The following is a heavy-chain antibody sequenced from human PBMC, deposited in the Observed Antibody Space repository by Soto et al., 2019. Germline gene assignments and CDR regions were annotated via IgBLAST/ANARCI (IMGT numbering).Heavy chain of an antibody. J-gene: IGHJ4*02. CDR1: GFSLSSIGMG. D-gene: IGHD5-12*01. V-gene: IGHV2-5*02. Sequence: QITVKESGLTLVKPTETLTLTCTFSGFSLSSIGMGVGWIRQPPGKALEWLALIYWDDDKRYSPSLSSRLTITKDSSKNEVDLTITNRDPVDTATYYCARLARGVYDSGRLWEKFDYWGQGTLVTVSS. CDR2: IYWDDDK. CDR3: ARLARGVYDSGRLWEKFDY.